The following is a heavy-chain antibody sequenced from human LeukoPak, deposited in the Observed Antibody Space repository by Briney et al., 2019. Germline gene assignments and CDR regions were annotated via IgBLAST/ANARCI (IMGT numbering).Heavy chain of an antibody. Sequence: PGGSLRLSCAASGFTVSSNYMSWVRQAPGKGLEWVSVICSGGSTYYADCVKGRFTVSRDNSKNTLYLQMNSLRAEDTAVYYCARVTLENAFDIWGRGTMVTVSS. J-gene: IGHJ3*02. CDR3: ARVTLENAFDI. CDR2: ICSGGST. D-gene: IGHD1-1*01. CDR1: GFTVSSNY. V-gene: IGHV3-53*01.